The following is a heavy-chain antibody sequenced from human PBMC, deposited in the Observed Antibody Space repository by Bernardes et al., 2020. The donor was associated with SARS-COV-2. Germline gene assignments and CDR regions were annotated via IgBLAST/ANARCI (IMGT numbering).Heavy chain of an antibody. CDR2: ISSSSSTI. CDR3: ARSDTASGTRPIDY. D-gene: IGHD6-13*01. J-gene: IGHJ4*02. CDR1: GFTFSSYS. Sequence: GGSLRLSCAASGFTFSSYSLNWVRQAPGKGLEWVSYISSSSSTIYYADPVKGRFTISRDNAKNSLFLQMNSLRAEDTAVYYCARSDTASGTRPIDYWGQGTLVTVSS. V-gene: IGHV3-48*01.